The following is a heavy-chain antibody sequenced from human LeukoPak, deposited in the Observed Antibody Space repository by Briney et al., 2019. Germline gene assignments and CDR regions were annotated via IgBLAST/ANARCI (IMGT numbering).Heavy chain of an antibody. J-gene: IGHJ6*03. CDR1: GGSIGTTNYY. CDR3: VRQRADYFYYYVDV. D-gene: IGHD3-9*01. Sequence: SETLSLTCTVSGGSIGTTNYYWGWLRQPPGTGLEWIGSIYYSETTYDNPSLESRVTISIETSKNQFSLKLSSVTAADTAVYYCVRQRADYFYYYVDVWGKGTTVTVS. V-gene: IGHV4-39*01. CDR2: IYYSETT.